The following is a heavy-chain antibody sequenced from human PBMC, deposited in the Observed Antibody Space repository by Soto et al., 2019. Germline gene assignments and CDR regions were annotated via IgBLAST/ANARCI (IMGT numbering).Heavy chain of an antibody. J-gene: IGHJ5*02. CDR3: ARDLSGSGIGWFDP. Sequence: QVQLVQSGAEVKKPGSSVKVSCKASGGTFSSYAISWVRQAPGQGLEWMGGIIPIFGTANYAQKFQGRVTITADESTSTDYMELSSLRSEDTAVYYCARDLSGSGIGWFDPWGQGTLVTVSS. CDR1: GGTFSSYA. V-gene: IGHV1-69*01. D-gene: IGHD3-10*01. CDR2: IIPIFGTA.